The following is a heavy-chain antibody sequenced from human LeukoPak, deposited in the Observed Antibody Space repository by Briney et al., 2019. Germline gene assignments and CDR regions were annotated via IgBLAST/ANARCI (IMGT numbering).Heavy chain of an antibody. J-gene: IGHJ6*02. Sequence: PGRSLRLSCAASGFTFSSYAMHWVRQAPGKGLEWVALISYDGSNKFYADSVKGRFTISRDNSKNTLYLQMNSLGDEDSAVYYCAREGPGIAAAGDHPSMDVWGQGTTVTVSS. CDR2: ISYDGSNK. CDR1: GFTFSSYA. V-gene: IGHV3-30-3*01. D-gene: IGHD6-13*01. CDR3: AREGPGIAAAGDHPSMDV.